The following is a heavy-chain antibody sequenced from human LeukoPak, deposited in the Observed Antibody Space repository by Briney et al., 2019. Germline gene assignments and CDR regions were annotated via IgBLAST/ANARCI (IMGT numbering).Heavy chain of an antibody. V-gene: IGHV1-18*01. CDR1: GYTFTSYG. J-gene: IGHJ4*02. CDR3: ARPKYSGYEVGYFDY. Sequence: GASVKVSCKASGYTFTSYGISRVRQAPGQGLEWMGWISAYNGNTNYAQKLQGRVTMTTDTSTSTAYMELRSLRSDDTAVYYCARPKYSGYEVGYFDYWGQGTLVTVSS. CDR2: ISAYNGNT. D-gene: IGHD5-12*01.